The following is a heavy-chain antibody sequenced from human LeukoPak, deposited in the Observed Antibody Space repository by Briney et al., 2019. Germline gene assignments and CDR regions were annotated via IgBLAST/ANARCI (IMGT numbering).Heavy chain of an antibody. V-gene: IGHV3-23*01. CDR3: AKVRAVRGAFDY. D-gene: IGHD3-10*01. Sequence: PGGSLRLSCAASGFTFSSYGMSWVRQAPGKGLEWVSAISGSGGSTYYADSVKGRFTISRDNSKNTLYLQMNSLRAEDTAVYYCAKVRAVRGAFDYWGQGTLVTVSS. J-gene: IGHJ4*02. CDR1: GFTFSSYG. CDR2: ISGSGGST.